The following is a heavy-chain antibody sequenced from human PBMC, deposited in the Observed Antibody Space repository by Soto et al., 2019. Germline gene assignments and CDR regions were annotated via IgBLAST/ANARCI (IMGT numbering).Heavy chain of an antibody. CDR2: INPSGGST. CDR3: ARGAPVFIQH. V-gene: IGHV1-46*01. CDR1: GYTFTNYY. Sequence: GASVKVSCKASGYTFTNYYMHWVRQAPGQGLEWMGVINPSGGSTTYAQKFQGRITMTRDTSTSTVYMELSSLRFEDTAVYYCARGAPVFIQHWGQGTLVTVSS. J-gene: IGHJ1*01. D-gene: IGHD3-10*01.